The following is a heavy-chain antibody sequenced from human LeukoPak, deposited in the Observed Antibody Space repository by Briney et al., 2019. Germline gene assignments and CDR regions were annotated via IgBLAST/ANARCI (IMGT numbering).Heavy chain of an antibody. D-gene: IGHD3-22*01. J-gene: IGHJ5*02. CDR2: ISSSSSYI. Sequence: GGSLRLSSAASGFTFSSYSMNWVRQAPGKGLEWVSSISSSSSYIYYADSVKGRFTISRDNAKNSLYLQMNSLRAEDTAVYYCARGLDYYDRWNWFDPWGQGTLVTVSS. V-gene: IGHV3-21*01. CDR3: ARGLDYYDRWNWFDP. CDR1: GFTFSSYS.